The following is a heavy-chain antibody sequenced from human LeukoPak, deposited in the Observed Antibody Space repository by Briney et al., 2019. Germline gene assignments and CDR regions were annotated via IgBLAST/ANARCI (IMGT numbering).Heavy chain of an antibody. J-gene: IGHJ4*02. CDR1: GFTSSTCW. CDR3: ARRAGIAVAGTSIFDY. Sequence: GGSLRLSCAASGFTSSTCWMSWVRQAPGKGLEWVATINQGGTEKYSVDSVKGRFTISRDNAKNSLYLQMNSLRVEDTAVYYCARRAGIAVAGTSIFDYWGQGTLVTVSS. CDR2: INQGGTEK. V-gene: IGHV3-7*01. D-gene: IGHD6-19*01.